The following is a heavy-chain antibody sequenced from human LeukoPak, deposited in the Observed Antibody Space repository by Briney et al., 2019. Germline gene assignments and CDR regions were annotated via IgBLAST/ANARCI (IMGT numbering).Heavy chain of an antibody. CDR2: IYYSGST. V-gene: IGHV4-59*12. Sequence: PSETLSLTCTVSGGSISNKYWSWIRQPPGKGLEWIGYIYYSGSTNYNPSLKSRVTILVDTSKNQFSLKLSSVTAADTAVYYCARGRVRTYYYYYYMDVWGKGTTVTVSS. J-gene: IGHJ6*03. CDR3: ARGRVRTYYYYYYMDV. D-gene: IGHD2-2*01. CDR1: GGSISNKY.